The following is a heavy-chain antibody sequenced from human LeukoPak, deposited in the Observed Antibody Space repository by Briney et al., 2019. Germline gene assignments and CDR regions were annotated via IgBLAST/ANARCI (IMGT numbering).Heavy chain of an antibody. V-gene: IGHV1-46*01. CDR3: ARVGYSYDSSGYYGFDY. Sequence: ASVKVSCKASGYTFTSYYMHWVRQAPGQGLEWMGIINPSGGSTSYAQKFQGRVTMTRDTSTSTVYMELGSLRSEDTAVYYCARVGYSYDSSGYYGFDYWGQGTLVTVS. D-gene: IGHD3-22*01. CDR2: INPSGGST. J-gene: IGHJ4*02. CDR1: GYTFTSYY.